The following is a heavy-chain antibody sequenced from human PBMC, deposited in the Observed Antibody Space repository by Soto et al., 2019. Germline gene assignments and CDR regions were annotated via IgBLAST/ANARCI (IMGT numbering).Heavy chain of an antibody. CDR3: ASSNIAAAGFYYYGMDV. J-gene: IGHJ6*02. Sequence: SVTLSLTCTVSGDSISSGDYYCSWIRQPPGKGLEWIGYIYYSGSTNYNPSLKSRVTISVDTSKNQFSLKLSSVTAADTAVYYCASSNIAAAGFYYYGMDVWGRGTTVTVSS. D-gene: IGHD6-13*01. V-gene: IGHV4-61*08. CDR2: IYYSGST. CDR1: GDSISSGDYY.